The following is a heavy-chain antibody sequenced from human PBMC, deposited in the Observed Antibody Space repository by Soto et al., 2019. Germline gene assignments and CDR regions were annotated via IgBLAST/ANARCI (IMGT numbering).Heavy chain of an antibody. CDR1: GYAFTGYY. J-gene: IGHJ4*02. CDR3: ATRYSYVHF. D-gene: IGHD5-18*01. Sequence: ASGKVCCTSSGYAFTGYYIHWVRQAPGQGLEWMGWINPNSGDTNYAQKFRGRVTMTRDTSFSTAYMELSSLRSDDTAVYYCATRYSYVHFWGQGTLVPVSP. CDR2: INPNSGDT. V-gene: IGHV1-2*02.